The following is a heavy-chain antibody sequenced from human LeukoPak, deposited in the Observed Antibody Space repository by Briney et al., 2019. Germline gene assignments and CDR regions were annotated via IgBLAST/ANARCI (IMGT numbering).Heavy chain of an antibody. J-gene: IGHJ4*02. CDR3: TTGYCSSSSCHRSLYFDY. CDR1: GFTFSNAW. V-gene: IGHV3-15*01. CDR2: IKSKTDGGTT. Sequence: PGGSLRLSCAAFGFTFSNAWMSWVRQAPGKGLEWVGRIKSKTDGGTTDYAAPVKGRFTISRDDSKNTLYLQMNSPKTEDTGVYYCTTGYCSSSSCHRSLYFDYWGQGTLVTVSS. D-gene: IGHD2-2*01.